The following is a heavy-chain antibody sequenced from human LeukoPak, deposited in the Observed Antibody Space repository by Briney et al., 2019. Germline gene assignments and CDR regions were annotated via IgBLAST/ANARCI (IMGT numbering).Heavy chain of an antibody. D-gene: IGHD4-17*01. Sequence: GGSLRLSCAASGFTFSSYAMHWVRQSPGKGLEWVAVISCYGSNKYYADSVKGRFTISRDNSKNTLYLQMNSLRAEDTSVYYCARAIADYGDYDYWGQGTLVTVSS. J-gene: IGHJ4*02. CDR3: ARAIADYGDYDY. CDR1: GFTFSSYA. V-gene: IGHV3-30-3*01. CDR2: ISCYGSNK.